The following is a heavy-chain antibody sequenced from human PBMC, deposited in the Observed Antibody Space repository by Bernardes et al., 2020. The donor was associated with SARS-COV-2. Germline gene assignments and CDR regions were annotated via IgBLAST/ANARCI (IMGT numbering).Heavy chain of an antibody. J-gene: IGHJ6*02. CDR3: ARDGSRHYYGMDV. Sequence: GGSLRLSCAASGFTFSSYGMHWVRQAPGKGLEWVAVIWYDGSNKYYADSVKGRFTISRDNSKNTLYLQMNSLRAEDTAVYYCARDGSRHYYGMDVWGQGTTVTVSS. D-gene: IGHD5-12*01. CDR2: IWYDGSNK. V-gene: IGHV3-33*01. CDR1: GFTFSSYG.